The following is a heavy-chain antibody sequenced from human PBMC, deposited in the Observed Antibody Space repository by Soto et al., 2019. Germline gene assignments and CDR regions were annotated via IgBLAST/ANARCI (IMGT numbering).Heavy chain of an antibody. CDR1: GGSINTYY. CDR2: IYTSGST. D-gene: IGHD3-22*01. Sequence: QVQLQESGPGLVKPSETLSLTCSVSGGSINTYYWNWIRQPAGKGLEWIGRIYTSGSTTYNPSLKSRVTMSVDTSKNHFSLKLSSVTAADTAVYYCARGVYYYESSGYYYGLSWYFDLWGRGTLVTVSS. V-gene: IGHV4-4*07. J-gene: IGHJ2*01. CDR3: ARGVYYYESSGYYYGLSWYFDL.